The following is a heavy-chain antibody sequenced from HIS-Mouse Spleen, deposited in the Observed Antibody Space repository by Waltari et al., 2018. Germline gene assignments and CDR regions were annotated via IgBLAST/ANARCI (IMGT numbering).Heavy chain of an antibody. J-gene: IGHJ2*01. CDR1: GGSISSSSYY. V-gene: IGHV4-39*07. CDR2: IYYIGRT. Sequence: QLQLQESGPGLVKPSETLSLTCTVSGGSISSSSYYWGWIRPPPGKGLGWIGSIYYIGRTYYNPSLKSRVTISVDTSKNQFSLKLSSVTAADTAVYYCAREIPYSSSWYDWYFDLWGRGTLVTVSS. CDR3: AREIPYSSSWYDWYFDL. D-gene: IGHD6-13*01.